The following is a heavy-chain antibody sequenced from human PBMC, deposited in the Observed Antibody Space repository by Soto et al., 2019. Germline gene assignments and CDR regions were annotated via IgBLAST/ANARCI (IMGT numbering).Heavy chain of an antibody. CDR2: ISSSSSTL. Sequence: GGSLRLSCAASGFTFSSYSMNWVRQAPGKGLEWVSYISSSSSTLYYADSVKGRFTISRDNAKNSLYLQMSSLRDEDTAVYYCARAARSIRGLIIYFDYWGQGTLVTVS. J-gene: IGHJ4*02. CDR1: GFTFSSYS. CDR3: ARAARSIRGLIIYFDY. D-gene: IGHD3-10*01. V-gene: IGHV3-48*02.